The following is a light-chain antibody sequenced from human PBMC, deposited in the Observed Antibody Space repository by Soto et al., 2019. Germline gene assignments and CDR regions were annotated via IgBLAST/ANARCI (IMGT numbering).Light chain of an antibody. Sequence: SYELTQPPSVSVAPGKTARITCGGNNIGSKSVHWYQQEPGQAPVLVIYYDSDRPSGIPERFSGSNSGNTATLTISRVEAGDEADYYCQVWDSSSVVIGGGTKLTVL. CDR2: YDS. CDR3: QVWDSSSVV. V-gene: IGLV3-21*04. J-gene: IGLJ2*01. CDR1: NIGSKS.